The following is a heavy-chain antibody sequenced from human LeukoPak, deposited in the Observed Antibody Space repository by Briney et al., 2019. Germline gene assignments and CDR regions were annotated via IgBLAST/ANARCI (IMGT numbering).Heavy chain of an antibody. Sequence: GGSLRLSCAVTGVNFTRYWMSLVRQAPGKGLEWVANIKEDGSQEYYLDSVEGRFTISRDNAKNSLYLQMNNVRADDTAVYFCSNRIYSNSYWGQGTLVTVSS. V-gene: IGHV3-7*01. CDR3: SNRIYSNSY. CDR1: GVNFTRYW. J-gene: IGHJ4*02. CDR2: IKEDGSQE. D-gene: IGHD6-6*01.